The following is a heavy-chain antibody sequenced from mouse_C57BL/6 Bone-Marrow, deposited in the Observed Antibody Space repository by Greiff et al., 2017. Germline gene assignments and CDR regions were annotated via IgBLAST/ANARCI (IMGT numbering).Heavy chain of an antibody. CDR2: IWWDDDK. CDR3: ARIPGYYYGGENYFDY. Sequence: QVTLKESGPGILQPSQTLSLTCSFSGFSLSTFGMGVGWIRQPSGKGLEWLAHIWWDDDKYYNPALQSRLTISKDTSKNQVFLKIANVDTADTATYYCARIPGYYYGGENYFDYWGQGTTLTVSS. J-gene: IGHJ2*01. V-gene: IGHV8-8*01. CDR1: GFSLSTFGMG. D-gene: IGHD1-1*01.